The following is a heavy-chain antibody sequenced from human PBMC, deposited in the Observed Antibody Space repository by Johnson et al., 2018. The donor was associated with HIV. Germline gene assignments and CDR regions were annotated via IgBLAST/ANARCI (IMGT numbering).Heavy chain of an antibody. CDR2: ISYDGSNK. J-gene: IGHJ3*02. D-gene: IGHD1-26*01. CDR1: GFTFSSYA. Sequence: VQLVESGGGVVRPGGSLRLSCAASGFTFSSYAMHWVRQAPGKGLEWVAVISYDGSNKYYADSVKGRFTISRDNSKNTLYLQMNSLRAEDTAVYYCASGEVHIPESYYVTVSRAFDIWGQGTMVSVSS. V-gene: IGHV3-30-3*01. CDR3: ASGEVHIPESYYVTVSRAFDI.